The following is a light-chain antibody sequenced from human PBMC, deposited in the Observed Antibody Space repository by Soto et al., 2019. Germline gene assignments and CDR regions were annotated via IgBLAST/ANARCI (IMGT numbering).Light chain of an antibody. CDR2: GAF. V-gene: IGKV1-16*01. CDR1: QDINRY. J-gene: IGKJ4*01. Sequence: DIQMTQSPSSLSASVGDRVIITCRASQDINRYLAWFQQKPGKAPKSLIYGAFILQGGVPSRFSGSGSGIDFTLTINSLQPEDFATYFCQQYATYPLSFGGGTSVDIK. CDR3: QQYATYPLS.